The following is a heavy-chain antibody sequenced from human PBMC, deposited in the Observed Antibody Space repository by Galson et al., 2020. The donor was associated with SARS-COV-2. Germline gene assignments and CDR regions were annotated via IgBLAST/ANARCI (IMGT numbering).Heavy chain of an antibody. D-gene: IGHD3-22*01. CDR2: IIYYNGNT. CDR3: ARRGYYYDSSGHCSGDACDI. J-gene: IGHJ3*02. V-gene: IGHV1-18*04. Sequence: ASVKVSCTASGYTFANYRISWVRQDPGQGLEWLGWIIYYNGNTTYAAKVQGRVTLTTDASTSTAYMVLRYLLPDDTAVHYCARRGYYYDSSGHCSGDACDIWGQGTMITVSS. CDR1: GYTFANYR.